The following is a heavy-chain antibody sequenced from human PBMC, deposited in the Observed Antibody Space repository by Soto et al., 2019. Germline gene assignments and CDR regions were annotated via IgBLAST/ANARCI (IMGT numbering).Heavy chain of an antibody. J-gene: IGHJ5*02. D-gene: IGHD1-1*01. CDR2: IKEDGSSK. CDR1: GINFNDYW. CDR3: ARENWYVFDP. Sequence: GGSLRLSCAASGINFNDYWMSWVRQAPGKGLEWVANIKEDGSSKYYVDSVKGRFTISRGNAKNSLYLQMNSLRAEDTALYYCARENWYVFDPWGQGTPVTVSS. V-gene: IGHV3-7*03.